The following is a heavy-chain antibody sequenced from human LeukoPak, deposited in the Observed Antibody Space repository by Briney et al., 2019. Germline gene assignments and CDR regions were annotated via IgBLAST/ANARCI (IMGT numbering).Heavy chain of an antibody. D-gene: IGHD5-18*01. V-gene: IGHV4-30-2*01. J-gene: IGHJ6*03. Sequence: SETLSLTCTVSGGSISSGGYYWSWLRQPPGKGLEWIGYIYHSGSTYYNPSLKSRVTISVDRSKNQFSLKLSSVTAADTAVYYCARAWGYSNYYYYMDVWGKGTTVTVSS. CDR1: GGSISSGGYY. CDR2: IYHSGST. CDR3: ARAWGYSNYYYYMDV.